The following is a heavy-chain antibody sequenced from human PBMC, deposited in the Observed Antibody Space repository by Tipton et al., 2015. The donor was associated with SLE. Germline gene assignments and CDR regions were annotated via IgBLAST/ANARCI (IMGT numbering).Heavy chain of an antibody. CDR1: GGSISSHY. Sequence: TLSLTCTVSGGSISSHYWTWIRQPPGKGLEWIGYFYYSGGTSYNPSLKSRVTISLDTSKNQFSLKLSSVTAADTAVYYCATSHERHSSGCTFDYWGQGTLVTVSS. V-gene: IGHV4-59*11. D-gene: IGHD6-19*01. CDR3: ATSHERHSSGCTFDY. CDR2: FYYSGGT. J-gene: IGHJ4*02.